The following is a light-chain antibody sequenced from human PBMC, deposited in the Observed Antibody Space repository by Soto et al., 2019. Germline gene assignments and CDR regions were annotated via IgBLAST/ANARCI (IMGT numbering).Light chain of an antibody. J-gene: IGKJ4*01. Sequence: DIQMTQSPSSLSASVGDRVTITCQASQDISDHLNWYQQKSGQAPNLLIYDASSLETGVPSRFNGGGSGTHFTFTITGLQPEDIGTYCCQQFESLPLTFGGGTKV. CDR2: DAS. V-gene: IGKV1-33*01. CDR1: QDISDH. CDR3: QQFESLPLT.